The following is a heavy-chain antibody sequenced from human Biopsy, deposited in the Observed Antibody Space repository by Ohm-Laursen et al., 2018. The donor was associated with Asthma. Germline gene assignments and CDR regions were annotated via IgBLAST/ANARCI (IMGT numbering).Heavy chain of an antibody. Sequence: SETLSLTCCVYGGSISSFYWSWIRQSPEKGLEWMGYVYWTGSTNYNPSLKSRITMSVDTSKNRMFLGLTSVTAADTAIYYCVRAVRNEQWLAPFDYWGQGKPVTVSS. CDR2: VYWTGST. D-gene: IGHD6-19*01. CDR1: GGSISSFY. V-gene: IGHV4-59*01. CDR3: VRAVRNEQWLAPFDY. J-gene: IGHJ4*02.